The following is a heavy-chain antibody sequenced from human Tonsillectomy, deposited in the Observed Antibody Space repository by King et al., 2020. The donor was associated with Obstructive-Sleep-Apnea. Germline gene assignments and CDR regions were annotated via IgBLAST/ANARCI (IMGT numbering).Heavy chain of an antibody. CDR2: IGVVSSTI. J-gene: IGHJ4*02. CDR3: ATDERALDD. Sequence: VQLVESGGGLVQPVGSLRLSCATSGFTFSPYKMNWVRHTPGKGLDWVAHIGVVSSTIYYADSVTGRFTISRDNARNSLYLQMNNLRAEDTAVYYCATDERALDDWGQGTLVTVSS. D-gene: IGHD1-1*01. CDR1: GFTFSPYK. V-gene: IGHV3-48*01.